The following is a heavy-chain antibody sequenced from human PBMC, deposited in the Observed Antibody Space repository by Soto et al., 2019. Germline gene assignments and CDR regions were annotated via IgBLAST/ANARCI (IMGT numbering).Heavy chain of an antibody. CDR3: ARHGEYSGYAFRTNWFDP. CDR1: GYSFTSYW. CDR2: IYPGDSDT. Sequence: GESLQISCKGSGYSFTSYWIAWVRQMTGKGLEWMGIIYPGDSDTRYSPSFQGQVTISADKSISTAYLQWSSLKASDTAMYYWARHGEYSGYAFRTNWFDPWGQGTLVTVSS. J-gene: IGHJ5*02. V-gene: IGHV5-51*01. D-gene: IGHD5-12*01.